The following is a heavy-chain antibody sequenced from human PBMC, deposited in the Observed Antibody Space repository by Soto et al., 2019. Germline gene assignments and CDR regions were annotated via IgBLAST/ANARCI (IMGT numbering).Heavy chain of an antibody. V-gene: IGHV3-23*01. CDR1: GFTFSSYA. CDR2: ISGSGGST. D-gene: IGHD3-10*01. Sequence: GGSLRLSCAASGFTFSSYAMSWVRQAPGKGLEWVSAISGSGGSTYYADSVKGRFTISRDNSKNTLYLQMNSLRAEDTAVYYCASLWFGELLSLDAFDIWGQGTMVTVSS. J-gene: IGHJ3*02. CDR3: ASLWFGELLSLDAFDI.